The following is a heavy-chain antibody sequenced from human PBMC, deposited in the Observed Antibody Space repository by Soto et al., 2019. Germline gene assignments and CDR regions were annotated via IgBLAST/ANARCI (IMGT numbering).Heavy chain of an antibody. CDR3: ARLRGDFWSGYLVLFDY. CDR1: GGSISSYY. D-gene: IGHD3-3*01. CDR2: IYNSGRT. V-gene: IGHV4-59*01. Sequence: QVQLQESGPGLVKPSETLSLTCTVSGGSISSYYWNWIRQTPGKGLEWVGYIYNSGRTHYNPSLRSRVTISVDTSRNQFSLKLTSVTAADTAVYYCARLRGDFWSGYLVLFDYWGQGTLVTVSS. J-gene: IGHJ4*02.